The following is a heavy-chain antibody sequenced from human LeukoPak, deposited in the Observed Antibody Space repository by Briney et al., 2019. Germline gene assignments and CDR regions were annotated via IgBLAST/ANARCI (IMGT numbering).Heavy chain of an antibody. CDR1: GVSFDGYG. D-gene: IGHD3-10*01. CDR2: INWNGAII. J-gene: IGHJ4*02. Sequence: GGSLRLSCAASGVSFDGYGMSWVRQVPGKGLEWVSGINWNGAIIAYADSVKGRFTISRDNAENSLYLQMNSLRVEDTAVYYCARDLTPLVRSDFWGQGTLVTVSS. V-gene: IGHV3-20*04. CDR3: ARDLTPLVRSDF.